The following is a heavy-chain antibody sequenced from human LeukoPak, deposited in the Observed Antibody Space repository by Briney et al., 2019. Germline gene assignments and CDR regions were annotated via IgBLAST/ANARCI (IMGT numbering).Heavy chain of an antibody. J-gene: IGHJ6*03. CDR2: MTGDGATT. CDR1: GFTFRNYG. CDR3: AKTPYCYYMDV. V-gene: IGHV3-23*01. Sequence: GGSLRLSCAASGFTFRNYGMSWVRQAPGKGLEWVSAMTGDGATTYYADSMKGRFTISRDNSKNTLYLQINSLGAEDTAVYYCAKTPYCYYMDVWGKGTTVTVSS.